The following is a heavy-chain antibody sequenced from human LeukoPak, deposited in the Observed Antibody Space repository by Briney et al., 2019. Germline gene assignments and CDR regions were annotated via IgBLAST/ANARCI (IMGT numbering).Heavy chain of an antibody. CDR2: IRYDGSNK. J-gene: IGHJ3*02. Sequence: QPGGSLRLSCAASGFTFSSYGMHWVRQAPGKGLEWVAFIRYDGSNKYYADSVKGRFTISRDNSKNTLYLQMNSLRAEDTAVYYCATYYYDSSGYFDAFDIWGQGTMVTVSS. V-gene: IGHV3-30*02. CDR1: GFTFSSYG. CDR3: ATYYYDSSGYFDAFDI. D-gene: IGHD3-22*01.